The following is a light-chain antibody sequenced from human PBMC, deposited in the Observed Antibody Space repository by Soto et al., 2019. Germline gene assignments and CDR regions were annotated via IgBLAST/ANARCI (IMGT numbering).Light chain of an antibody. V-gene: IGKV1-5*01. CDR2: DAS. Sequence: DIQMTQSPSTLSASIGDRVTITCRSSESIRTWLAWYQHKPGKAPKFLIYDASSLESGVPSTFSGSGSGTEFSLTISSLQPDDFATYYCQQYGNLWTFGQGTKVDIK. CDR3: QQYGNLWT. CDR1: ESIRTW. J-gene: IGKJ1*01.